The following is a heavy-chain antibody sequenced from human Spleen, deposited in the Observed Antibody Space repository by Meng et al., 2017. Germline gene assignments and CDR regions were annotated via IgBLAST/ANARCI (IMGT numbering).Heavy chain of an antibody. CDR2: INHSGNT. V-gene: IGHV4-39*07. Sequence: SETLSLTCTVSGGSISSSSYSWSWIRQPPGKGLEWIGEINHSGNTNYNPSLKSRVTISVDTSKSQLSLKLRSVTAADTAVYYCARVRSNYYYYGMDLWGQGTTVTVSS. CDR1: GGSISSSSYS. CDR3: ARVRSNYYYYGMDL. J-gene: IGHJ6*02.